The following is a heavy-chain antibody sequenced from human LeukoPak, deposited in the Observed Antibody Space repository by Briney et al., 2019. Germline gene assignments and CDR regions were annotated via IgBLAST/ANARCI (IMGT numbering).Heavy chain of an antibody. Sequence: SVKVSCKASGGTFSSYAISWVRQAPGQGLEWMGRIIPIFGTANCAQKFQGRVTITTDESTSTAYMELSSLRSEDTAVYYCAIPKGVVVAATGAFDIWGQGTMVTVSS. D-gene: IGHD2-15*01. J-gene: IGHJ3*02. V-gene: IGHV1-69*05. CDR2: IIPIFGTA. CDR3: AIPKGVVVAATGAFDI. CDR1: GGTFSSYA.